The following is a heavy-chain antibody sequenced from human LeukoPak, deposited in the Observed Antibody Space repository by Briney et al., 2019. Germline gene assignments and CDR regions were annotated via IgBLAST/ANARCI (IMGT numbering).Heavy chain of an antibody. CDR1: GGSISSSSYY. D-gene: IGHD3-3*01. CDR3: ARQEYYDFWSGYYLRWFDP. V-gene: IGHV4-39*01. CDR2: IYYSGST. J-gene: IGHJ5*02. Sequence: SETLSLTCTVSGGSISSSSYYWGWIRQPPGKGLEWIGSIYYSGSTYYNPSLKSRVTISVDTSKNQFSPKLSSVTAADTAVYYCARQEYYDFWSGYYLRWFDPWGQGTLVTVSS.